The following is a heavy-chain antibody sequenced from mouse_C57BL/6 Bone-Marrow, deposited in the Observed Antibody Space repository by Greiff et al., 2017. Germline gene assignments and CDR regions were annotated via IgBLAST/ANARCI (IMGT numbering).Heavy chain of an antibody. CDR3: ARRGYYSNYGFAY. J-gene: IGHJ3*01. Sequence: EVHLVESGGGLVQPGGSLKLSCAASGFTFSDYYMYWVRQTPEKRLEWVAYISNGGGSTYYPDTVKGRFTISRDNAKNTLYLQMSRLKSEDTAMYYCARRGYYSNYGFAYWGQGTLVTVSA. D-gene: IGHD2-5*01. CDR1: GFTFSDYY. V-gene: IGHV5-12*01. CDR2: ISNGGGST.